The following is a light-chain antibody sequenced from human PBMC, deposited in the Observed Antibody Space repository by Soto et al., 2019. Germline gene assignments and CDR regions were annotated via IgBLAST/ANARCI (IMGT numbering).Light chain of an antibody. J-gene: IGLJ1*01. V-gene: IGLV2-14*01. CDR2: SVS. CDR1: SSDIGTYDH. CDR3: ISYTVSRSYV. Sequence: QSVLTQPASVSGSPGQSITISCSGTSSDIGTYDHVAWFQQFPGKTPKLMIYSVSNRPSGVSYRFSGSKSGNTASLTISGLQAEDEADYYCISYTVSRSYVFGTGTKLIVL.